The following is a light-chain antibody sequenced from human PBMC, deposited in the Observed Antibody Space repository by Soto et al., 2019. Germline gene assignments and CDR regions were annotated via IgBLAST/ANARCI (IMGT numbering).Light chain of an antibody. CDR1: SSDVGGYNY. CDR2: EVS. V-gene: IGLV2-14*01. Sequence: QSALAQPASVSGSPAPSIAISCTGTSSDVGGYNYVSWYQQHPGKAPKLLISEVSIRPSGVSDRFSGSKSGNTASLTISGLQTEDEADYYCSSFTSAYTFVFGSGTKVTVL. CDR3: SSFTSAYTFV. J-gene: IGLJ1*01.